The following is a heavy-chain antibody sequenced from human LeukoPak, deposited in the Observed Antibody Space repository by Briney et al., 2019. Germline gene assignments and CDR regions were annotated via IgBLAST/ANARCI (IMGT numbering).Heavy chain of an antibody. CDR2: INPDGSRT. J-gene: IGHJ4*02. Sequence: AGSLRLSCAASGFTFSSNCMHWVRQGPGKGLVWVSRINPDGSRTDYAESVKGRFTISRDNAKNTLSLEMNSLGDEDTAVYYCSRDFNGRNDFWGQGTLVTVSS. V-gene: IGHV3-74*01. CDR3: SRDFNGRNDF. D-gene: IGHD1-14*01. CDR1: GFTFSSNC.